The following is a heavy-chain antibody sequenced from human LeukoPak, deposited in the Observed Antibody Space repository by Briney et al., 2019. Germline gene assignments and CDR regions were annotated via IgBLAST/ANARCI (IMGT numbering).Heavy chain of an antibody. V-gene: IGHV1-18*01. Sequence: GASVKVSCKASGYTFSSYGFNWVRQAPGQGLEWMGWINPYNGNTYYTQRLQDRVTMTTDSSTSTAYMELRSLRSDDTAVYYCARTPRIAAAGTRFDYWGQGTLVTVSS. D-gene: IGHD6-13*01. CDR1: GYTFSSYG. CDR3: ARTPRIAAAGTRFDY. J-gene: IGHJ4*02. CDR2: INPYNGNT.